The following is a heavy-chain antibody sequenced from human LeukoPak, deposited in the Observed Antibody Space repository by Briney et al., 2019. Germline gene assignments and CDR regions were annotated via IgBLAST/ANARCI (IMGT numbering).Heavy chain of an antibody. CDR1: GYRFTSYW. CDR2: IYPGDSDT. V-gene: IGHV5-51*01. Sequence: GESLQISCKGSGYRFTSYWIGWVRQLPGKGLEWMGIIYPGDSDTRYSPSFQGQFTISANKSISTAYLQWSSLKASDTAMYYCARRGYYDSSGSDYWGQGTLVTVSS. D-gene: IGHD3-22*01. CDR3: ARRGYYDSSGSDY. J-gene: IGHJ4*02.